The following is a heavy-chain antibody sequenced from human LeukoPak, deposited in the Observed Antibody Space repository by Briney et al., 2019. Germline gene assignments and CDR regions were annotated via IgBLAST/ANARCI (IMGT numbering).Heavy chain of an antibody. V-gene: IGHV4-59*08. Sequence: SETLSLTCTVSRGSISPDHCAWIRQSPGKGLEWIGCIFYTGRARYNPSLEGRATLTVDMSKNQVFLKLSSVTAADTAMYYCARLVDGAYTRVDSWGQGTLVTVSS. J-gene: IGHJ4*02. D-gene: IGHD3-10*01. CDR2: IFYTGRA. CDR3: ARLVDGAYTRVDS. CDR1: RGSISPDH.